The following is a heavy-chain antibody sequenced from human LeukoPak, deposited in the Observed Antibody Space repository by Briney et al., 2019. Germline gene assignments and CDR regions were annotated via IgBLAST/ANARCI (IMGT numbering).Heavy chain of an antibody. CDR2: ISGSGGST. CDR1: GFTFSSYA. CDR3: AKVAVAGTRYYYYGMDV. J-gene: IGHJ6*02. D-gene: IGHD6-19*01. Sequence: GGSLRLSCAASGFTFSSYAMSWVRQAPGKGLEWVSAISGSGGSTYYADSVKGRFTISRDNSKNTLHLQMNSLRAEDTAVYYCAKVAVAGTRYYYYGMDVWGQGTTVTVSS. V-gene: IGHV3-23*01.